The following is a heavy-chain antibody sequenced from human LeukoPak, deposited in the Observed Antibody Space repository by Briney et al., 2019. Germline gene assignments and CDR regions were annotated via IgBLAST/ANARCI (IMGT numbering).Heavy chain of an antibody. Sequence: PSETLSLTCTVSGSSLSSSYYGAWRRQPPGKGLEGIATISHSGSTYYNPSLKRRVTISADTSQNQHSLRLNSVTVADTAVYYCARVNTVMATFDYWGQGTPVTVSS. CDR2: ISHSGST. CDR1: GSSLSSSYY. D-gene: IGHD5-24*01. V-gene: IGHV4-38-2*02. J-gene: IGHJ4*02. CDR3: ARVNTVMATFDY.